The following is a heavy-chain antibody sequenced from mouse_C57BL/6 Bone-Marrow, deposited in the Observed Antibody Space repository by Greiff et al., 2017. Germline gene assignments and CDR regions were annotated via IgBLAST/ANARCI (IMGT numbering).Heavy chain of an antibody. CDR2: ISNGGGST. J-gene: IGHJ2*01. V-gene: IGHV5-12*01. CDR3: ANYYGSSYFDY. CDR1: GFTFSDYY. Sequence: EVKLMESGGGLVQPGGSLKLSCAASGFTFSDYYMYWVRQTPEKRLEWVAYISNGGGSTYYPDTVKGRFTISRDNAKNTLYLQMSRLKSEDTAMYYCANYYGSSYFDYWGQGTTLTVSS. D-gene: IGHD1-1*01.